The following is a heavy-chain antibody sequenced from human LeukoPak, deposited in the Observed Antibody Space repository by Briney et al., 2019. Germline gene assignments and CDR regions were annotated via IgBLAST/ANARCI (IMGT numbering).Heavy chain of an antibody. CDR3: ARGALYYDSHAFDI. CDR1: GYTFTSYD. CDR2: VNPNSGNT. D-gene: IGHD3-22*01. V-gene: IGHV1-8*01. J-gene: IGHJ3*02. Sequence: ASVKVSCKASGYTFTSYDINWVRQATGQGLEWMGWVNPNSGNTGYAQKFQGRVTMTRNTSISTAYMELSSLRSEDTAVYYCARGALYYDSHAFDIWGQGTMVTVSS.